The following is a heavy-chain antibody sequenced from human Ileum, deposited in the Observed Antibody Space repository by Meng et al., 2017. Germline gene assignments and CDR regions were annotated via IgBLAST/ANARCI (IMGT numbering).Heavy chain of an antibody. J-gene: IGHJ2*01. CDR3: ARADYVRYFDL. CDR1: GGSIESNNW. Sequence: QVQLQESGPGRVKPSETLSLTCAVSGGSIESNNWWTWIRQPPGQGLEWIGEVYHSGSTHYNPSLQSRVTISIDNSKNRFSLRLNSVTAADTAIYYCARADYVRYFDLWGRGTLVTVSS. D-gene: IGHD3-10*02. V-gene: IGHV4-4*02. CDR2: VYHSGST.